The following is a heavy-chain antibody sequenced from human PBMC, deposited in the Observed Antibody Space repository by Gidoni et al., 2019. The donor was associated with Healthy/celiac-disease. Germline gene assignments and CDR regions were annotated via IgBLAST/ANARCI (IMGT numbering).Heavy chain of an antibody. V-gene: IGHV4-39*01. Sequence: QLQLQESGPGLVKPSETLSLTCTVSGGSISSSSDYWGWIRQPPGKGLEWIGSIYYRGRTYYNPSLKSRVTISVDTSKNQFSLKLSSVTAADTAVYYCARQDGSGSYSCGMDVWGQGTTVTVSS. J-gene: IGHJ6*02. CDR2: IYYRGRT. D-gene: IGHD3-10*01. CDR1: GGSISSSSDY. CDR3: ARQDGSGSYSCGMDV.